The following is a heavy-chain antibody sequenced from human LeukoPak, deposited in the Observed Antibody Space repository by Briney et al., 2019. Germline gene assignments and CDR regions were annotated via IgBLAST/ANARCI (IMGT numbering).Heavy chain of an antibody. CDR1: GYTFTGYY. J-gene: IGHJ4*02. V-gene: IGHV1-2*02. D-gene: IGHD3-10*01. CDR2: INPNSGGT. Sequence: ASVKVSCKASGYTFTGYYMHWVRQAPEQGLEWMGWINPNSGGTNYAQKFQGSVTMTRDTSISTAYMELSRLRSDDTAVYYCARGLITMVRGVSYYFDYWGQGTLVTVSS. CDR3: ARGLITMVRGVSYYFDY.